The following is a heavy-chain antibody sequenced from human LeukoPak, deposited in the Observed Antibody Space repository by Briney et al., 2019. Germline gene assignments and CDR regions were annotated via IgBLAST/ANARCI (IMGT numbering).Heavy chain of an antibody. J-gene: IGHJ6*03. D-gene: IGHD1-26*01. Sequence: PSETLSLTCAVYGGSFSGYYWSWIRQPPGKGLEWIGEINHSGSTNYNPSLKSRVTISVDTSKNQFSLKLSSVTAADTAVYYCAMHSGNDYYYYMDVWGKGTTVTVSS. V-gene: IGHV4-34*01. CDR1: GGSFSGYY. CDR2: INHSGST. CDR3: AMHSGNDYYYYMDV.